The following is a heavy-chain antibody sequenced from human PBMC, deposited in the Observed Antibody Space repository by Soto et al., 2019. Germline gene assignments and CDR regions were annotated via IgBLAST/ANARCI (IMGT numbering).Heavy chain of an antibody. V-gene: IGHV1-69*13. D-gene: IGHD3-22*01. CDR1: GGTFSSYA. J-gene: IGHJ6*02. CDR2: IIPIFGTA. CDR3: ARDRGIVMLITRGSYYYGMYV. Sequence: SVKVSCKASGGTFSSYAISWVRQAPGQGLEWMGGIIPIFGTANYAQKFQGRVTITADESTSTAYMELSSLRSEDTAVYYCARDRGIVMLITRGSYYYGMYVWSQ.